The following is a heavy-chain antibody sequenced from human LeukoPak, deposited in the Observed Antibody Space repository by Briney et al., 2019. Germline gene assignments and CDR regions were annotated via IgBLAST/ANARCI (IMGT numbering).Heavy chain of an antibody. D-gene: IGHD6-19*01. Sequence: ASETLSLTCTVSGGSISSYYWSWIRQPPGKGLEWLGYIYYSGSTNYNPSLKSRVTISVDTSKNQFSLKLSSVTAADTAVYYCAREIAVAGSYYFDYWGQGTLVTVSS. CDR3: AREIAVAGSYYFDY. CDR1: GGSISSYY. J-gene: IGHJ4*02. V-gene: IGHV4-59*01. CDR2: IYYSGST.